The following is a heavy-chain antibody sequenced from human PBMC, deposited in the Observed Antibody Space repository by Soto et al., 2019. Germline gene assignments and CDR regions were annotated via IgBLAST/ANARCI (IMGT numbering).Heavy chain of an antibody. CDR3: ATREPGTY. CDR1: GYTFTTYY. CDR2: ISPDGGRT. Sequence: QVQLVQSGAEVKKPGASVKVSCTASGYTFTTYYMHWGRQAQGQGLEWMGIISPDGGRTSYAKKCQGRLTMTRETSTTRGYIELSTLTSAYTTVYDFATREPGTYWGQGTLATVSS. J-gene: IGHJ4*02. V-gene: IGHV1-46*01. D-gene: IGHD1-26*01.